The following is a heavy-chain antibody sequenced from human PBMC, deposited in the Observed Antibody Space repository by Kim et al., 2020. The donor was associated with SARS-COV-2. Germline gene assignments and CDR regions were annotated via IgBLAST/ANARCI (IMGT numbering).Heavy chain of an antibody. CDR1: GFTFSSYA. CDR3: AKSKQQLVPPNWFDP. D-gene: IGHD6-13*01. V-gene: IGHV3-23*01. Sequence: GGSLRLSCAASGFTFSSYAMSWVRQAPGKGLEWVSAVSGSGGSTYYADSVKGRFTISRDNSKNTLYLQMNSVRAEDTAVYYCAKSKQQLVPPNWFDPWGQGTLVTVSS. CDR2: VSGSGGST. J-gene: IGHJ5*02.